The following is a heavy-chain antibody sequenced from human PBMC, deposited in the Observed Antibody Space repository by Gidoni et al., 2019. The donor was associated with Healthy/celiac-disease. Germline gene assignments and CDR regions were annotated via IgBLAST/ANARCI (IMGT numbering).Heavy chain of an antibody. CDR3: AKDMGGKYGMDV. CDR2: ISWNSGSI. V-gene: IGHV3-9*01. Sequence: EVQLVASGGGLVQPGRSLRLSCAASGFTFDDYAMHWVRQAPGKGLEWVSGISWNSGSIGYADSVKGRFTISRDNAKNSLYLQMNSLRAEDTALYYCAKDMGGKYGMDVWGQGTTVTVSS. CDR1: GFTFDDYA. D-gene: IGHD3-16*01. J-gene: IGHJ6*02.